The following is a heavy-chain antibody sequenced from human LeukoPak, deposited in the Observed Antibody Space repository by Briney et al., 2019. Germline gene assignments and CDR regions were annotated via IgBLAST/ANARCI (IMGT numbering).Heavy chain of an antibody. J-gene: IGHJ4*02. CDR3: VRDRGSYRPIDY. CDR1: GFTVSSKH. Sequence: GGSLRLSCAASGFTVSSKHMTWVRQAPGKGLEWVSFISSSSSSIYYADSVKGRFTISRDNAENSLYLEMNSLRVEDTAIYYCVRDRGSYRPIDYWGQGTLVTVSS. CDR2: ISSSSSSI. D-gene: IGHD1-26*01. V-gene: IGHV3-48*04.